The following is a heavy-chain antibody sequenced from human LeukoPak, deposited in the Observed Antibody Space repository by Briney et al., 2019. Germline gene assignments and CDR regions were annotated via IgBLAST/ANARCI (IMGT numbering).Heavy chain of an antibody. D-gene: IGHD4-23*01. CDR2: IYYSGST. Sequence: SETLSLTCTVSGGSISSSSYYWGWIRQPPGKGLEWIGSIYYSGSTYYNPSLKSRVTISVDTSKNQFSLKLSSVTAADTAVYYCARAPSDVAVVTPVYYYYMDVWGKGTTVTVSS. CDR3: ARAPSDVAVVTPVYYYYMDV. CDR1: GGSISSSSYY. J-gene: IGHJ6*03. V-gene: IGHV4-39*07.